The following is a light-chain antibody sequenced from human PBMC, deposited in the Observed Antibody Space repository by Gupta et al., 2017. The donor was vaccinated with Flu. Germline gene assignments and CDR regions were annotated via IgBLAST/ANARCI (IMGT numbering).Light chain of an antibody. CDR3: QQSDSTPYT. CDR1: QSISSY. J-gene: IGKJ2*01. V-gene: IGKV1-39*01. CDR2: AAS. Sequence: PSSLSASVGDRVTITCRASQSISSYLNWYQQKPGKAPKLLIYAASSLQSGVPSRFSGSGSGTDFTLTISRLQPEDFATYYCQQSDSTPYTFGQGTKMEIK.